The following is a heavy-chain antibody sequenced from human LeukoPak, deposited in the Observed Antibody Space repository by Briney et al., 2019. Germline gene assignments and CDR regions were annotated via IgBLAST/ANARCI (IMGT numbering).Heavy chain of an antibody. CDR2: MNPNSGNT. CDR3: ARGLPGTHPGYSFDP. CDR1: GYTFTSYD. Sequence: GASVKVSCKASGYTFTSYDINWVRQATGQGLEWMGWMNPNSGNTGYAQKFQGRVTITRNTSISTAYMELSSLGSEDTAVYYRARGLPGTHPGYSFDPWGQGTLVTVSS. V-gene: IGHV1-8*03. D-gene: IGHD2-15*01. J-gene: IGHJ5*02.